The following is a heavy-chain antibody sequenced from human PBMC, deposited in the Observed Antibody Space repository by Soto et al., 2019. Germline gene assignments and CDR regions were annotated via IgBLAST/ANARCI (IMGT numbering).Heavy chain of an antibody. D-gene: IGHD3-10*01. Sequence: GESLKISCKGSGYSFTSYWIGWVRQMPGKGLEWMGIIYPGDSDTRYSPSFQGQVTISADKSISTAYLQWSSLKASDTAMYYCARPLAPEMLGVRGEDYYYGMDVWGQGTTVTVSS. CDR3: ARPLAPEMLGVRGEDYYYGMDV. J-gene: IGHJ6*02. V-gene: IGHV5-51*01. CDR2: IYPGDSDT. CDR1: GYSFTSYW.